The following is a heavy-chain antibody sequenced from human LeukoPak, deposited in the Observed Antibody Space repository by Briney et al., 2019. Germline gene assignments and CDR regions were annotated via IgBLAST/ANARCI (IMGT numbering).Heavy chain of an antibody. CDR1: GGTFSSYA. D-gene: IGHD3-3*01. J-gene: IGHJ3*02. CDR3: AITIFGVVIITIDAFDI. V-gene: IGHV1-69*01. Sequence: GASVKVSCKASGGTFSSYAISWLRQAPGQGLEWMGGIIPIFGTANYAQKFQGRVTITADESTSTAYMELSSLRSEDTAVYYCAITIFGVVIITIDAFDIWGQGTMVTVSS. CDR2: IIPIFGTA.